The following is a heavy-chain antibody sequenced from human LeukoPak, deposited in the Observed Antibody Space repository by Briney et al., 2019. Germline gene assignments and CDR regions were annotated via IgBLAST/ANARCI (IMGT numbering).Heavy chain of an antibody. CDR1: GFTFSSYG. J-gene: IGHJ6*02. CDR2: IWYDGSNK. V-gene: IGHV3-33*01. CDR3: ARVMSNYLHYYYYYGMDV. D-gene: IGHD4-11*01. Sequence: GGSLRLSCAASGFTFSSYGMHWVRQAPGKGLEWVAVIWYDGSNKYYADSVKGRFTISRGNSKNTLYLQMNSLRAEDTAVYYCARVMSNYLHYYYYYGMDVWGQGTTVTASS.